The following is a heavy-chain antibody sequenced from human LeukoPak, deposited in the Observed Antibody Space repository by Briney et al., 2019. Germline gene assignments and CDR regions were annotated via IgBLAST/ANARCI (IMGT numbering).Heavy chain of an antibody. CDR2: MNPDSGNT. D-gene: IGHD5/OR15-5a*01. V-gene: IGHV1-8*01. J-gene: IGHJ2*01. Sequence: GASVNVSCKASGYTFTSYDINWGRQAAGQGLEWMGWMNPDSGNTGYAQKFQGRVTMTRNTSISTAYMELSSLRSEDTAVYYCARKSIYGAWYFDLWGRGTLVTVSS. CDR1: GYTFTSYD. CDR3: ARKSIYGAWYFDL.